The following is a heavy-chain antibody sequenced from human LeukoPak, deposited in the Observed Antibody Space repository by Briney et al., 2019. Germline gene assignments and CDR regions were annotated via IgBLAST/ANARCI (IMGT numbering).Heavy chain of an antibody. CDR3: ARQKAAAIKPFDY. Sequence: PSETLSLTCTVSGGSISSSSYYWGWIRQPPGKGLEWIGSIYYRGSTYYNPSLKSRVTISVDKSKNQFSLKLSSVTAADTAVYYCARQKAAAIKPFDYWGQGTLVTVSS. V-gene: IGHV4-39*01. D-gene: IGHD6-13*01. J-gene: IGHJ4*02. CDR1: GGSISSSSYY. CDR2: IYYRGST.